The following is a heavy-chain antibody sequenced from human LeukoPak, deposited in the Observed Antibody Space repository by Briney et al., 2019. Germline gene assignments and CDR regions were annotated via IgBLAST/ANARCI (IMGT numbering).Heavy chain of an antibody. CDR3: ATTTNYGSGSYNY. Sequence: SETLSLTCTVSGGSISSYYWSWIRQPPGKGLEWIGYIYYSGSTNYNPSLKSRVTISVDTSKNQFSLKLSSVTVADTAVYYCATTTNYGSGSYNYWGQGTLVTVSS. CDR2: IYYSGST. V-gene: IGHV4-59*01. D-gene: IGHD3-10*01. J-gene: IGHJ4*02. CDR1: GGSISSYY.